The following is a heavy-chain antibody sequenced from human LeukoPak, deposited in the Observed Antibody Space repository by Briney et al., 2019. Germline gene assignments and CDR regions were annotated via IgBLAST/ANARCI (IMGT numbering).Heavy chain of an antibody. Sequence: ASVKVSCKASGYTFTSYGISWVRQAPGQGLEWMGWISAYNGNTNYAQKLQGRVTMTTDTSTSTAYTELRSLRSDDTAVYYCARAVYYYGSGSVYYYYGMDVWGQGTTVTVSS. D-gene: IGHD3-10*01. CDR3: ARAVYYYGSGSVYYYYGMDV. CDR2: ISAYNGNT. J-gene: IGHJ6*02. V-gene: IGHV1-18*01. CDR1: GYTFTSYG.